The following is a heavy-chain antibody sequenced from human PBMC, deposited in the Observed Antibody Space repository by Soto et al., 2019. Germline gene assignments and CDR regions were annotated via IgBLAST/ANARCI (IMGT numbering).Heavy chain of an antibody. CDR2: FDPEDGET. D-gene: IGHD3-3*01. V-gene: IGHV1-24*01. CDR1: GYTLTELS. J-gene: IGHJ4*02. Sequence: ASVKVSCKVSGYTLTELSMHWVRQAPGKGLEWMGGFDPEDGETIYAQKFQGRVTMTEDTSTDTAYMELSSLRSEDTAVYYCATGGVYYDFWSGYLAFDYWGQGTLVTVSS. CDR3: ATGGVYYDFWSGYLAFDY.